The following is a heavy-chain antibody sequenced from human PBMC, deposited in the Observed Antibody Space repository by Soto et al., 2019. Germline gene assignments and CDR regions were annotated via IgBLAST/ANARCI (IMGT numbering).Heavy chain of an antibody. D-gene: IGHD3-22*01. CDR2: IGWDDNK. J-gene: IGHJ4*02. V-gene: IGHV2-70*01. CDR3: ARISKMEYYDSSGYYFFDY. Sequence: GSGPTLVNPTQTLTLTCTFSGFSLSTSGMCVSWIRQPPGKALEWLALIGWDDNKYYSTSLKTRLNISKDTSKNQVVLTMTNMDPVDTATYYCARISKMEYYDSSGYYFFDYWGQGTLVTVSS. CDR1: GFSLSTSGMC.